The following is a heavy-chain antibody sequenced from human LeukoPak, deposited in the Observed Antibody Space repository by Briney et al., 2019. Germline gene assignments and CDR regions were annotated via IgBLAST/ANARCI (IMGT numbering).Heavy chain of an antibody. D-gene: IGHD4-11*01. CDR3: AKDQINYSNREPFFDY. J-gene: IGHJ4*02. V-gene: IGHV3-21*04. CDR1: GFTFSSYS. CDR2: ISSSSSYI. Sequence: GGSLRLSCAASGFTFSSYSMNWVRQAPGKGLEWVSSISSSSSYIYYADSVKGRFTISRDNSKNTLYLQMNSLRAEDTAVYYCAKDQINYSNREPFFDYWGQGTLVTVSS.